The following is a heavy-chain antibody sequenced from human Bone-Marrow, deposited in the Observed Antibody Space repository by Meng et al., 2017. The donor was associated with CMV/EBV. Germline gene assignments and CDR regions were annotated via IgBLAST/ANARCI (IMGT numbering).Heavy chain of an antibody. V-gene: IGHV3-74*01. CDR3: ARTSSWGTIFGEAPHFDY. J-gene: IGHJ4*02. Sequence: GESLKISCAASGFTFSSYWMHWVRQAPGKGLVWVSRINSDGSSTSYADSVKGRFTISRDNAKNTLYLQMNSLRVEDTAVYYCARTSSWGTIFGEAPHFDYWGQGALVTVSS. D-gene: IGHD3-3*01. CDR1: GFTFSSYW. CDR2: INSDGSST.